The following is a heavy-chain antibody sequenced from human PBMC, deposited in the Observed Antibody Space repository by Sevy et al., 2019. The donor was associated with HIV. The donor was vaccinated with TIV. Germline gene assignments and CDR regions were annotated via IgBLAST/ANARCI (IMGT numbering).Heavy chain of an antibody. V-gene: IGHV4-39*01. CDR2: IYYSGVT. CDR1: GGSINSRTSY. D-gene: IGHD1-1*01. CDR3: ARLDATRPKGYYFDY. J-gene: IGHJ4*02. Sequence: SETLSLTCTVSGGSINSRTSYWGWIRQPPGKGLEWIGFIYYSGVTYYNPSLKSRVTISVDTSKNQCSLKLSSVTAADPAVYYCARLDATRPKGYYFDYWGQGTLVTVSS.